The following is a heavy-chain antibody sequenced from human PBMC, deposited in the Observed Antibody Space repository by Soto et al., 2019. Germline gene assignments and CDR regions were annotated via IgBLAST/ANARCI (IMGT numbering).Heavy chain of an antibody. Sequence: QVQLVESGGGVVQPGTSLRLSCAGSGFTFSGFGMHWVRQAPGRGLEWVATISYDASKDFYQDSVKGRFTISRDNSKNTVWLEMNNLIAEDTARYYCAKDLYDTSGFYPYFDHWGQGTLVTVSS. CDR2: ISYDASKD. J-gene: IGHJ4*02. D-gene: IGHD3-22*01. CDR1: GFTFSGFG. V-gene: IGHV3-30*18. CDR3: AKDLYDTSGFYPYFDH.